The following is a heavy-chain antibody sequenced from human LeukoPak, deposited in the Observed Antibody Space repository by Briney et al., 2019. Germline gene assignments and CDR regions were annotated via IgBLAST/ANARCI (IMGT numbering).Heavy chain of an antibody. CDR3: ARDPGSSSWYVGYYYYYGMDV. CDR2: ISAYNGNT. J-gene: IGHJ6*02. V-gene: IGHV1-18*01. CDR1: GYTFTSYG. Sequence: ASVKVSCKASGYTFTSYGISWVRQAPGQGLEWKGWISAYNGNTNYAQKLQGRVTMTTDTSTSTAYMELRSLRSDDTAVYYCARDPGSSSWYVGYYYYYGMDVWGQGTTVTVSS. D-gene: IGHD6-13*01.